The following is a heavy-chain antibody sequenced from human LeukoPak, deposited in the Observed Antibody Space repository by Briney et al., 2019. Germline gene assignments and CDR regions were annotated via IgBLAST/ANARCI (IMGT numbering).Heavy chain of an antibody. CDR2: IYYSGST. CDR3: ARALPDAFDI. V-gene: IGHV4-31*03. J-gene: IGHJ3*02. Sequence: SETLSLTCTVSGGSISSGGYYWSWIRQHPGRGLEWIGYIYYSGSTYYNPSLKSRVTISVDTSKNQFSLKLSSVTAADTAVYYCARALPDAFDIWGQGTMVTVSS. CDR1: GGSISSGGYY.